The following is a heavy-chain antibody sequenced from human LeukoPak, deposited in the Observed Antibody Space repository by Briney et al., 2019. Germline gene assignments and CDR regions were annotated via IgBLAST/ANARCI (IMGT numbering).Heavy chain of an antibody. V-gene: IGHV3-33*01. CDR1: GFTFSSYG. CDR2: IWYDGSNK. D-gene: IGHD3-3*01. CDR3: ARVPYDFWSGYYLFDY. Sequence: GRSLRLSCAASGFTFSSYGMHWVRQAPGKGLEWVAVIWYDGSNKYYADSVKGRFTISRDNAKNSLYLQMNSLRAEDTAVYYCARVPYDFWSGYYLFDYWGQGTLVTVSS. J-gene: IGHJ4*02.